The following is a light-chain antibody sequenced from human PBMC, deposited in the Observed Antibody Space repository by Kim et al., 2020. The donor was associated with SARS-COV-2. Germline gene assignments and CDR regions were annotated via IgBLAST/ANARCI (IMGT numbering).Light chain of an antibody. CDR3: MQSLQLPPNT. V-gene: IGKV2D-29*02. J-gene: IGKJ2*01. CDR1: QSLMYRDERTY. Sequence: SITSKSKQSLMYRDERTYLYYFLQKPAQSPQRLIHEISTRRSGVPDRFSGGGSGADVTLHISRVEAEDVGVYYCMQSLQLPPNTFGQGTKLEI. CDR2: EIS.